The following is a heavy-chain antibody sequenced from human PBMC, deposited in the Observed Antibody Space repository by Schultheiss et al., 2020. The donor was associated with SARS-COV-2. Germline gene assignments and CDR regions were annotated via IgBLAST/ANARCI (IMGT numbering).Heavy chain of an antibody. CDR1: GYTFTGYY. J-gene: IGHJ4*02. V-gene: IGHV1-2*06. D-gene: IGHD1-1*01. CDR2: INPNSGGT. Sequence: ASVKVSCKASGYTFTGYYMHWVRQAPGQGLEWMGRINPNSGGTNYAQKFQGRVTMTRDTSISTAYMELSRLRSDDTAVYFCARDLWRKYNDYWGQGTQVTVSS. CDR3: ARDLWRKYNDY.